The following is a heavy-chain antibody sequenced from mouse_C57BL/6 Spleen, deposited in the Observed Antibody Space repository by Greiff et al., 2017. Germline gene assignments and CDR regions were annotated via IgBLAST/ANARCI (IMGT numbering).Heavy chain of an antibody. CDR1: GFTFSSYA. Sequence: EVHLVESGEGLVKPGGSLKLSCAASGFTFSSYAMSWVRQTPEKRLEWVAYISSGGDYSYYADTVKGRFTISRDNARNTLYLQMSSLKSEDTAMDYCTREGGNYWYFDVWGTGTTVTVSS. V-gene: IGHV5-9-1*02. D-gene: IGHD1-1*02. CDR2: ISSGGDYS. J-gene: IGHJ1*03. CDR3: TREGGNYWYFDV.